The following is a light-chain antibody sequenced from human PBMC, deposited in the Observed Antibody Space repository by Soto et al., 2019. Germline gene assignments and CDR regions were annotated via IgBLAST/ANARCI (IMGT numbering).Light chain of an antibody. J-gene: IGKJ3*01. Sequence: DIQLTQSPFFLSASVGDRVTITCRASQGIRSYLAWYQQRPGKAPELLIYGAYTLRTGVAARFSGSGSGTEFTLTFSSLQPEDFATYFCQQLNIFPPLFTCGPGTKVDIK. CDR3: QQLNIFPPLFT. CDR1: QGIRSY. CDR2: GAY. V-gene: IGKV1-9*01.